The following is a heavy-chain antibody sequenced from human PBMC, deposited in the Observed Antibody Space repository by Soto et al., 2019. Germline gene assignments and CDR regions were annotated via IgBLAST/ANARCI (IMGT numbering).Heavy chain of an antibody. J-gene: IGHJ5*02. CDR3: ARGIATGQLDP. Sequence: ASVKVPCKASGYTFTRNTMNSVRQAPGQRLEWMGWINPDNGNTKSSQKFQDRVIITRDTSASTAYMDLSSLRSEDTAVYYCARGIATGQLDPWGQGTLVTVSS. D-gene: IGHD2-15*01. CDR1: GYTFTRNT. CDR2: INPDNGNT. V-gene: IGHV1-3*01.